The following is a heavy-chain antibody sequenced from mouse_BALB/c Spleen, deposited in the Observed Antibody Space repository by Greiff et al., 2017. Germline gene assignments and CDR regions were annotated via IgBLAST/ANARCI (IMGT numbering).Heavy chain of an antibody. V-gene: IGHV1-4*02. D-gene: IGHD1-1*01. CDR3: ARSDPYGSSYHWYFDV. CDR1: GYTFTSYT. J-gene: IGHJ1*01. CDR2: INPSSGYT. Sequence: VQLQQSAAELARPGASVKMSCKASGYTFTSYTMHWVKQRPGQGLEWIGYINPSSGYTEYNQKFKDKTTLTADKSSSTAYMQLSSLTSEDSAVYYCARSDPYGSSYHWYFDVWGAGTTVTVSS.